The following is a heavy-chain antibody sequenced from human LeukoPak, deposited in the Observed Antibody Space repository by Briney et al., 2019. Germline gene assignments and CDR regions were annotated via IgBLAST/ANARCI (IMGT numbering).Heavy chain of an antibody. CDR3: AGPTGYYSFDY. Sequence: SETLSLTCTVSGGSISSSIYYWGWIRQPPGKGLEWIGSIYYSGSTYYNPSLKSRVTISVDTSKNQFSLKLSSVTAADTAVYYCAGPTGYYSFDYWGQGTLATVSS. V-gene: IGHV4-39*01. CDR1: GGSISSSIYY. CDR2: IYYSGST. D-gene: IGHD3-9*01. J-gene: IGHJ4*02.